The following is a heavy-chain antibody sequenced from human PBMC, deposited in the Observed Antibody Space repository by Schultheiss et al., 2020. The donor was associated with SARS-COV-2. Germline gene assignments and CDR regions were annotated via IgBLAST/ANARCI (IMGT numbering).Heavy chain of an antibody. D-gene: IGHD5-12*01. CDR2: IKSKTDGGTT. J-gene: IGHJ4*02. CDR3: TTGDQRRRGYSGYDTRGFDY. Sequence: GGSLRLSCAASGFTFSNAWMNWVRQAPGKGLEWVGRIKSKTDGGTTDYAAPVKGRFTISRDDSKNTLYLQMNSLKTEDTAVYYCTTGDQRRRGYSGYDTRGFDYWGQGTLVTVSS. CDR1: GFTFSNAW. V-gene: IGHV3-15*07.